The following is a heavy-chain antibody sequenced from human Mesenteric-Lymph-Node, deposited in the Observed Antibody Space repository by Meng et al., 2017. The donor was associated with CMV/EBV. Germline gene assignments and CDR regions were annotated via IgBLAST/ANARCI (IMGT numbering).Heavy chain of an antibody. V-gene: IGHV1-18*01. CDR2: ISAYNGNT. J-gene: IGHJ4*02. Sequence: CKASGYTFTSYGIRWVRQAPGQGLEWMGWISAYNGNTNYAQKLQGRVTMTTDTSTSTAYMELRSLRSDDTAVYYCARDMYSSSSFDYWGQGTLVTVSS. CDR3: ARDMYSSSSFDY. CDR1: GYTFTSYG. D-gene: IGHD6-6*01.